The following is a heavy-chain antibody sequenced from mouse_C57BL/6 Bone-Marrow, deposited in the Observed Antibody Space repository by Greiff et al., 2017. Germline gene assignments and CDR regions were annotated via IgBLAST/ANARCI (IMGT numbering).Heavy chain of an antibody. CDR1: GYTFTDYY. J-gene: IGHJ2*01. CDR2: INPYNGGT. CDR3: ARGAYYGSSYDY. V-gene: IGHV1-19*01. Sequence: EVQLQQSGPVLVKPGASVKMSCKASGYTFTDYYMNWVKQSHGKSLEWIGVINPYNGGTSYNQKFKGKATLTVDKSSSTAYMELNSLTSEDSAVYYCARGAYYGSSYDYWGQGTTLTVSA. D-gene: IGHD1-1*01.